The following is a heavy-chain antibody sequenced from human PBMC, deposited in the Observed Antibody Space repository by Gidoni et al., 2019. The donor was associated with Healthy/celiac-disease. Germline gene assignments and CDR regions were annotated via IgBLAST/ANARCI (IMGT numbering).Heavy chain of an antibody. CDR3: ARAGGRITIFGVAKYYFDY. Sequence: QVQLVQSGAEVKKPGASVKVSCKSSGYTFTSYGISWVRQAPGQGLEWMGWISAYNGNTNYAQKLQGRVTMTTDTSTSTAYMELRSLRSDDTAVYYCARAGGRITIFGVAKYYFDYWGQGTLVTVSS. D-gene: IGHD3-3*01. V-gene: IGHV1-18*04. CDR1: GYTFTSYG. J-gene: IGHJ4*02. CDR2: ISAYNGNT.